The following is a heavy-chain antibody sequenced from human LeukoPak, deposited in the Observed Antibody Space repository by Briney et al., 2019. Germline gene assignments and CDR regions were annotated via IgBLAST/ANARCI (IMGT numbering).Heavy chain of an antibody. CDR2: IYYSGST. V-gene: IGHV4-31*03. CDR3: AKYQLLSNWFDP. J-gene: IGHJ5*02. CDR1: GGSISSGGYH. Sequence: SETLSLTCTVSGGSISSGGYHWSWIRQHPGKGLEWIGYIYYSGSTYYNPSLKSRVTISVDTSKNQFSLKLSSVTAADTAVYYCAKYQLLSNWFDPWGQGTLVTVSS. D-gene: IGHD2-2*01.